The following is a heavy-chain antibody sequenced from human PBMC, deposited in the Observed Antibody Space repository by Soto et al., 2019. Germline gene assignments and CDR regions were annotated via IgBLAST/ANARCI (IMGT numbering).Heavy chain of an antibody. Sequence: EVQLLESGGGLVQPGGSLRLSCAASGFTFSSYAMSWVRQAPGKGLEWVSAISGSGGSTYYADSVKGRFTISRDNPKNTLYLQMNSLRAEDTAVYYCAKDGCSSSSCYFPFDYWGQGTLVTVSS. J-gene: IGHJ4*02. CDR1: GFTFSSYA. CDR2: ISGSGGST. D-gene: IGHD2-2*01. CDR3: AKDGCSSSSCYFPFDY. V-gene: IGHV3-23*01.